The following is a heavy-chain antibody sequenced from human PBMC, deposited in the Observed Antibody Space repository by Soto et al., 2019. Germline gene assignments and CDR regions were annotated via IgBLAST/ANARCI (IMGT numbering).Heavy chain of an antibody. CDR1: GGSISSYY. D-gene: IGHD3-10*01. Sequence: SEPLSLTCTVSGGSISSYYWSWIRQPPGKGLEWIGYIYYSGSTNYNPSLKSRVTISVDTSKNQFSLKLSSVTAADTAVYYCAGYYYGSGGDSYYYYYGMDVWGQGTTVT. V-gene: IGHV4-59*01. CDR3: AGYYYGSGGDSYYYYYGMDV. CDR2: IYYSGST. J-gene: IGHJ6*02.